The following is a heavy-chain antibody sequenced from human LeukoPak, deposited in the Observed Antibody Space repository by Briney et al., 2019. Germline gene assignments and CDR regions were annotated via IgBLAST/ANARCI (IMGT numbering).Heavy chain of an antibody. Sequence: GGSLRLSCAASGFTFNSYSMNWVRQAPGKGLEWVSYISSSSSTIYYADSVKGRFTISRDNAKNSLYLQMNSLRVEDTAVYYCATYSTRNAREFQSWGQGTLVTVSS. CDR2: ISSSSSTI. D-gene: IGHD4-11*01. CDR3: ATYSTRNAREFQS. CDR1: GFTFNSYS. J-gene: IGHJ1*01. V-gene: IGHV3-48*01.